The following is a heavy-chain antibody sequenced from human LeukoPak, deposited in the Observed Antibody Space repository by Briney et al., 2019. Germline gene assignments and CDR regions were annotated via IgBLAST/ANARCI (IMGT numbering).Heavy chain of an antibody. Sequence: TXXXXAMSXVRXXPXXGLEWXXXXXXXXGSTYYADSVKRRFTISRDNSKNTLYLQMNSLRAEDTAVYYCAKGDYYGSGSYYNVYYFDYWGQGTLVTVSS. CDR3: AKGDYYGSGSYYNVYYFDY. CDR2: XXXXXGST. D-gene: IGHD3-10*01. CDR1: TXXXXA. J-gene: IGHJ4*02. V-gene: IGHV3-23*01.